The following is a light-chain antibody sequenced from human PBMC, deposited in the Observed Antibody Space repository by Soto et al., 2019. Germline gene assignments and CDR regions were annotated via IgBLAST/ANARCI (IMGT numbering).Light chain of an antibody. J-gene: IGLJ1*01. CDR2: DFN. CDR3: SSYTNSSTYV. V-gene: IGLV2-18*02. CDR1: NSDVGNSNG. Sequence: QSALTQPPSVPGSPGQSVAISCTGTNSDVGNSNGVSWYHQPPGTAPKLIIYDFNNRPSGVFDRFSGSKSGNTASLTISGLQAEDEGDYYCSSYTNSSTYVFGTGTKVTVL.